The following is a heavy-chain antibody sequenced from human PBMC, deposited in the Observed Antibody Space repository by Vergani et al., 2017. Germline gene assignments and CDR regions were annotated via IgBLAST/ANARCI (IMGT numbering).Heavy chain of an antibody. CDR3: AKDADSSGYYGVDY. V-gene: IGHV3-48*03. J-gene: IGHJ4*02. CDR2: ISSSGSTI. Sequence: EVQLVESGGGLVQPGGSLRLSCAASGFTFSSYEMNWVRQAPGKGLEWVSYISSSGSTIYYADSVKGRFTISRDNSKNTLYLQMNSLRAEDTAVYYCAKDADSSGYYGVDYWGQGTLVTVSS. CDR1: GFTFSSYE. D-gene: IGHD3-22*01.